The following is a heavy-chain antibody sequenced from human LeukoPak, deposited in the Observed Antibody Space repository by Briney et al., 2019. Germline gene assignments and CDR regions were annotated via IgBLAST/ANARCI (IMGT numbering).Heavy chain of an antibody. CDR2: IYYSGST. Sequence: SETLSLTCTVSGGSISGDYLSWIRQPPGRGLEWIGYIYYSGSTDYNPSLKSRVTISVDTSKNQFSLKLSSVTAADTAVYYCARHYYDSSVDFYQDYWGQGTLVTVSS. V-gene: IGHV4-59*08. J-gene: IGHJ4*02. CDR1: GGSISGDY. CDR3: ARHYYDSSVDFYQDY. D-gene: IGHD3-22*01.